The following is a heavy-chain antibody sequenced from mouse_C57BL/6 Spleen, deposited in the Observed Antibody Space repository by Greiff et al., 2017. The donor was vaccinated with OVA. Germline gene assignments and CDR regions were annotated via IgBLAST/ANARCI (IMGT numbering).Heavy chain of an antibody. CDR2: IHPNSGST. CDR1: GYTFTSYW. CDR3: ARGSISHWYFDV. V-gene: IGHV1-64*01. J-gene: IGHJ1*03. Sequence: QVQLQQSGAELVKPGASVKLSCKASGYTFTSYWMHWVKQRPGQGLEWIGMIHPNSGSTNYNEKFKSKATLTVDKSSSTAYMQLSSLTSEDSAVYYCARGSISHWYFDVWGTGTTVTVSS.